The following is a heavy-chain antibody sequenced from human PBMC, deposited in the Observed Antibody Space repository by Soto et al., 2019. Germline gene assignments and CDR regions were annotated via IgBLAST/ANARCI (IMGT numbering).Heavy chain of an antibody. Sequence: SETLSLTCSFSGDSVTSHYLTWIRQSPEKGLEWIGYMHYTGFSHYNPSLKSRLTISVDRSKNQFTLQLTSVTVADTAVYYCAPSYGNAWYTYWGQETQVTVSS. V-gene: IGHV4-59*02. CDR3: APSYGNAWYTY. CDR1: GDSVTSHY. J-gene: IGHJ4*02. D-gene: IGHD6-13*01. CDR2: MHYTGFS.